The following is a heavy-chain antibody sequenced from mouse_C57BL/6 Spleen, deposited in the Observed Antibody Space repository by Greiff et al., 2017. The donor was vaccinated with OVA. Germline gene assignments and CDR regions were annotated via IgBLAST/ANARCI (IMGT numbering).Heavy chain of an antibody. CDR2: IYPGDGDT. Sequence: QVQLQQPGPELVKPGASVKLSCKASGYAFSSYWMNWVKQRPGQGLEWIGRIYPGDGDTNYNGKFKVTATLTADTSSSTAYMQLISLTSEDSAVYFYAHYYGSSKYFDVWGTGTTVTGSS. CDR1: GYAFSSYW. D-gene: IGHD1-1*01. CDR3: AHYYGSSKYFDV. V-gene: IGHV1-82*01. J-gene: IGHJ1*03.